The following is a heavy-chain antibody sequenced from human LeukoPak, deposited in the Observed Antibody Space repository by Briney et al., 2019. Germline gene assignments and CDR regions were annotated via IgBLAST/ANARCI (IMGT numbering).Heavy chain of an antibody. V-gene: IGHV1-46*01. CDR3: ARDGRVAGTGENWFDP. CDR2: INPSGGST. CDR1: GYTFTSYY. Sequence: ASVKVSCKASGYTFTSYYMHWVRQAPGQGLKWMGIINPSGGSTSYAQKFQGRVTMTRDTSTSTVYMELSSLRSEDTAVYYCARDGRVAGTGENWFDPWGQGTLVTVSS. D-gene: IGHD6-19*01. J-gene: IGHJ5*02.